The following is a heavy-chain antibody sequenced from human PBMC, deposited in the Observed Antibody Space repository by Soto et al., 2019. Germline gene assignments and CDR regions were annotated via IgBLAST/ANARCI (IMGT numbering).Heavy chain of an antibody. CDR1: GGSINRVAYY. D-gene: IGHD5-18*01. CDR2: VYHTGNT. Sequence: SETLSLTCTVSGGSINRVAYYWSWIRQLPGKGLEWIGYVYHTGNTDYNPSLKSRISISVDTSKNQFSMDLKYVTAADTAVYYCAVDTTIEGPNWLDPWGQGTLVTVSS. CDR3: AVDTTIEGPNWLDP. V-gene: IGHV4-30-4*08. J-gene: IGHJ5*02.